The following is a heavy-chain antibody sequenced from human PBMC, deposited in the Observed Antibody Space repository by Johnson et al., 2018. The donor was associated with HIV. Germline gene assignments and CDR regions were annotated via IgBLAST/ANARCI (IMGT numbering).Heavy chain of an antibody. CDR3: ARGRLGDPFPGAFDI. Sequence: VELVESGGGVGEPGGSLRLSGAAAGFTFSSYAMHWLRRAPGRRLVAAAVISDDDSNKYYADSVNGRFTISIDNSKNTLYLQMNSLRAEATAVYYCARGRLGDPFPGAFDIWGQGTMVPVSS. V-gene: IGHV3-30-3*01. CDR2: ISDDDSNK. CDR1: GFTFSSYA. J-gene: IGHJ3*02. D-gene: IGHD3-16*01.